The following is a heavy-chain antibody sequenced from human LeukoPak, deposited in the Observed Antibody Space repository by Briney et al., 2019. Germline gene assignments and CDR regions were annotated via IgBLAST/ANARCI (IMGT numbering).Heavy chain of an antibody. D-gene: IGHD3-10*01. CDR1: GFTFSSYS. J-gene: IGHJ6*02. CDR2: IGSSSSYI. CDR3: ARDKMVRRVIKICSDV. V-gene: IGHV3-21*01. Sequence: GGSLRLSCAASGFTFSSYSMNWVRQAPGKGLEWVSSIGSSSSYIYYADSVKGRFTISRDNAKNSLYLQMNSLRAEDTAVYYCARDKMVRRVIKICSDVWGQGTTVTVSS.